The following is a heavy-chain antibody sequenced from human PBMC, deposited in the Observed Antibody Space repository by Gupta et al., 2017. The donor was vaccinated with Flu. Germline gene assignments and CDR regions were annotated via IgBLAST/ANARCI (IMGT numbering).Heavy chain of an antibody. Sequence: QAPGKGLEWVSGISWNSGSIGYADSVKGRFTISRDNAKNSLYLQMNSLRAEDTALYYCAKDLFRGQVAANDYWGQGTLVTVSS. J-gene: IGHJ4*02. CDR3: AKDLFRGQVAANDY. D-gene: IGHD2-15*01. CDR2: ISWNSGSI. V-gene: IGHV3-9*01.